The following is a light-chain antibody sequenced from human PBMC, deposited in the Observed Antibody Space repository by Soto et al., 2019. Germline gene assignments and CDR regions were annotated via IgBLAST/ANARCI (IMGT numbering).Light chain of an antibody. CDR1: SSNIGAGCD. J-gene: IGLJ3*02. Sequence: QSVLTQPPSVSGAPGQRVTISCTGSSSNIGAGCDVHWYQQLPGTAPKLLIYGNSNRPSGVPDRFSGSKSGTSASLAITGLQAEDEADYYGQSYDSSLSGWVFGGGTQLTVL. V-gene: IGLV1-40*01. CDR3: QSYDSSLSGWV. CDR2: GNS.